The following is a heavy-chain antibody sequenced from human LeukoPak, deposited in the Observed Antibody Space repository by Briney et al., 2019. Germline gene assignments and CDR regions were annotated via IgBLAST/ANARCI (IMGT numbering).Heavy chain of an antibody. CDR1: GFRFSTYA. D-gene: IGHD2-2*01. J-gene: IGHJ4*02. CDR3: AKLIPAADCSRIRCYGFDY. CDR2: ITSNGADT. V-gene: IGHV3-23*01. Sequence: PGGSLRLSCAASGFRFSTYAMSWVRRAPGKGLEWVSTITSNGADTYYTDSVRGRFTISRDNSENRLYLQVRSLRAEDTAVYYCAKLIPAADCSRIRCYGFDYWGLGTLVTVSS.